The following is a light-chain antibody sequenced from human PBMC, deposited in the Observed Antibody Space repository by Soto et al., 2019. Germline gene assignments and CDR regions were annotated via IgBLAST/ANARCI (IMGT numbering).Light chain of an antibody. J-gene: IGKJ1*01. CDR3: QQHGSSPWT. CDR2: DAS. V-gene: IGKV3D-20*01. Sequence: EIVLTQSPATLALSPGDRATLSCGASQSVTNNYLAWYQHKPGLAPRVLIYDASRRATGIPDRFSGSGSGTDFTLTISRLEPEDFAVYYCQQHGSSPWTFGQGTKVDIK. CDR1: QSVTNNY.